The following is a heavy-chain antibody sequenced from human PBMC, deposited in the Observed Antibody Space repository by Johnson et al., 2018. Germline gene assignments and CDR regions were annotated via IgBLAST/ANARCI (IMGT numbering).Heavy chain of an antibody. D-gene: IGHD6-13*01. CDR1: GFTFSRFG. CDR3: TRDSAGAFDI. J-gene: IGHJ3*02. Sequence: QVQLVQSGGGVVQAGRSLRLSCAASGFTFSRFGMHWVRQAPGKGLEWVAVIWDDGSRKYYVDSVRGRFTFSRDNSKNTVKLQMNSLRAEDTGVYYCTRDSAGAFDIWGQGTMVTVSS. CDR2: IWDDGSRK. V-gene: IGHV3-33*01.